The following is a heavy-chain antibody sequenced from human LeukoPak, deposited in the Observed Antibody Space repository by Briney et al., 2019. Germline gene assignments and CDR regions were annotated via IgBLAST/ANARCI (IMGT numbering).Heavy chain of an antibody. CDR3: ARDTYLYGSGSYSGLDP. CDR1: GSTFTNYG. D-gene: IGHD3-10*01. J-gene: IGHJ5*02. CDR2: ISAYNGDT. V-gene: IGHV1-18*04. Sequence: GASVKVSCKTIGSTFTNYGFSWVRQAPGQGLEWMAWISAYNGDTKFAQNFQDRVTMTTDTSTSTAYMELRSLRSDDTAVYYCARDTYLYGSGSYSGLDPWGQGTLVTVSS.